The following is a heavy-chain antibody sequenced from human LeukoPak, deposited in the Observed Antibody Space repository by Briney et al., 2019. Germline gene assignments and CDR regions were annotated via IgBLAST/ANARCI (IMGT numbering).Heavy chain of an antibody. V-gene: IGHV4-4*07. CDR3: ARGFREDGSLNY. J-gene: IGHJ4*02. Sequence: PSETLSLTCTVSGGSIIRYYWSWIRQPAGRGLEWIGRIYTSGSTNYNPSLKSRVTMSVDTSKNQFSLKLSSVTAADTAVYYCARGFREDGSLNYWGQGTLVTVSS. CDR2: IYTSGST. CDR1: GGSIIRYY. D-gene: IGHD5-24*01.